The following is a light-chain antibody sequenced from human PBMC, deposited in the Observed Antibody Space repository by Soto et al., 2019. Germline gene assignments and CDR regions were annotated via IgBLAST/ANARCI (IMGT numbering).Light chain of an antibody. CDR2: GNT. V-gene: IGLV1-40*01. CDR1: SSNIGAGYE. J-gene: IGLJ2*01. Sequence: VLTQPPSVSGAPGQRVTISCTGSSSNIGAGYEVHWYQQIPGTAPKLLIYGNTNRPSGVPDRFSASKSGTSASLAITGLQAEDEADYYCQSYESSLSGWIFGGGTKLTVL. CDR3: QSYESSLSGWI.